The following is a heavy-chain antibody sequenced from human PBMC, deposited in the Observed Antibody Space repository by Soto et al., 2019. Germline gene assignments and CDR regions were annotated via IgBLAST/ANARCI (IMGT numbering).Heavy chain of an antibody. D-gene: IGHD3-10*01. CDR2: IYYSGTT. J-gene: IGHJ4*02. V-gene: IGHV4-59*01. CDR1: GGSINNYY. CDR3: ARESYYGSGATVVAY. Sequence: QVHLQESGPGLVKPAETLSLRCTVSGGSINNYYWSWIRQPPGKGLEWIGYIYYSGTTSYNPSLNSRVTMSVDRSKNQFSLKVNSVTAADTAVYYCARESYYGSGATVVAYWGQGTLVTVSS.